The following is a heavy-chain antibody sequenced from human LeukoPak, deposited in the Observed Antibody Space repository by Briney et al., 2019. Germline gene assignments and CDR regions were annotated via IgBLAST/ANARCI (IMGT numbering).Heavy chain of an antibody. CDR1: GGSISNYY. CDR3: ARNADDSSSYPYFDY. V-gene: IGHV4-59*01. CDR2: IYHSGST. D-gene: IGHD3-22*01. J-gene: IGHJ4*02. Sequence: KPSETLSLTCTVSGGSISNYYWSWIRQPPGKELEWIGYIYHSGSTNYNPSLKSRVTISVDTSKNQFSLKLSSVTAADTALYYCARNADDSSSYPYFDYWGQGTLVTVSS.